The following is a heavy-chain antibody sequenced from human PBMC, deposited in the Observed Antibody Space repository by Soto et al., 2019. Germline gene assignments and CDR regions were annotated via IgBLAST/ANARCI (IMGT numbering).Heavy chain of an antibody. CDR1: GGSFSGYY. Sequence: SETLSLTCAVYGGSFSGYYWSWIRQPPGKGLEWIGEINHSGSTNYNPSLKSRVTISVDTSKNQFSLKLSSVTAADTAVYYCASRDNSSSPPGLFDYWGQGTLVTVSS. CDR3: ASRDNSSSPPGLFDY. V-gene: IGHV4-34*01. D-gene: IGHD6-6*01. CDR2: INHSGST. J-gene: IGHJ4*02.